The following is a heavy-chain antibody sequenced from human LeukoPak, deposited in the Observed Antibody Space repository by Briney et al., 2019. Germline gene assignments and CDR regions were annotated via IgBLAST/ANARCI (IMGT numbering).Heavy chain of an antibody. J-gene: IGHJ3*02. Sequence: GGSLRLSCAASGFTFSSYSMNWVRQAPGKGLEWVSSISSSSYIYYADSVKGRFTISRDNAKNSLYLQMNSLRAEDTAVYYCARDRVIAKTKTDDAFDIWGQGTMVTVSS. CDR2: ISSSSYI. CDR3: ARDRVIAKTKTDDAFDI. D-gene: IGHD2-21*01. V-gene: IGHV3-21*01. CDR1: GFTFSSYS.